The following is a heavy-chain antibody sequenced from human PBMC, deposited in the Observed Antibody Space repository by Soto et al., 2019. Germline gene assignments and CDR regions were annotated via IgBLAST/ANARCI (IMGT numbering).Heavy chain of an antibody. CDR1: GGSFSGYY. CDR3: AGGRLTVVRGVMNWFDP. D-gene: IGHD3-10*01. CDR2: IDQSGST. J-gene: IGHJ5*02. V-gene: IGHV4-34*01. Sequence: QVQLQQWGAGLLKSSETLSLTCAVYGGSFSGYYWNWLRQPPGEGLEWIGKIDQSGSTNYNPSLKSRLTMSVDTSSRQFSLKLPSVTAMDTAVYYCAGGRLTVVRGVMNWFDPWGQGPLVTVSS.